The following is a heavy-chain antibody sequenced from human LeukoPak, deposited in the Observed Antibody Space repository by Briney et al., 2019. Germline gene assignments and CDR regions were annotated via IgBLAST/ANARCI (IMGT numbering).Heavy chain of an antibody. V-gene: IGHV3-15*01. Sequence: PGGSLRLSCAASGFTFSNAWMNWVRQAPGKGLEWVGRIKSKTDGGTTDYAAPVKGRFTISRDDSKNTLYLHMNSLRAEDTAVYYCGGAAEGPRVDGMDVWGQGTTVTVSS. CDR1: GFTFSNAW. D-gene: IGHD6-13*01. J-gene: IGHJ6*02. CDR3: GGAAEGPRVDGMDV. CDR2: IKSKTDGGTT.